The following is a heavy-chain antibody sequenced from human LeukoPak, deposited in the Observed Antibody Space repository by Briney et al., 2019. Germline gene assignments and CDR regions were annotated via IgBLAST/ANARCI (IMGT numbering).Heavy chain of an antibody. Sequence: ASVKVSCKASGYTFTDYYMHWVRQAPGQGLEWMGWINPNSGGTNYAQKFQGRVTMTRDTSISTAYMELSRLRSDDTAVYYWASYYYNTSWVFDVWGQGKRVTVFS. CDR2: INPNSGGT. J-gene: IGHJ3*01. V-gene: IGHV1-2*02. CDR3: ASYYYNTSWVFDV. D-gene: IGHD3-22*01. CDR1: GYTFTDYY.